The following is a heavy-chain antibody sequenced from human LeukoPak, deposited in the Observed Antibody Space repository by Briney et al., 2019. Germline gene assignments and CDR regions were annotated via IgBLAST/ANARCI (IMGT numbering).Heavy chain of an antibody. V-gene: IGHV6-1*01. Sequence: QTLSLTCAISGDSVSSNSAAWNWIRQSPSGGLEWLGRTYYTSKWYNDYAVSVKSRITINPDTSKNQFSLQLNSVTPEDTAVYYCAREGGVPGTQDYYYYGMDVWGQGTTVTVSS. CDR3: AREGGVPGTQDYYYYGMDV. D-gene: IGHD6-19*01. J-gene: IGHJ6*02. CDR1: GDSVSSNSAA. CDR2: TYYTSKWYN.